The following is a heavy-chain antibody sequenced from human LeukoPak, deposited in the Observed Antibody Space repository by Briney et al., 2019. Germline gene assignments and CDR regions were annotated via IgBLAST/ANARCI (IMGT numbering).Heavy chain of an antibody. V-gene: IGHV4-34*01. J-gene: IGHJ4*02. CDR1: GGSFSGYY. CDR2: INHSGST. D-gene: IGHD3-22*01. Sequence: SETLSLTCAVYGGSFSGYYWSWIRQPPGKGLAWLGEINHSGSTNYNPSLKSRVTISVDTSKNQFSLKLSSVTAADTAVYYCARDKYLNYYDSTYYFDYWGQGTLVTVSS. CDR3: ARDKYLNYYDSTYYFDY.